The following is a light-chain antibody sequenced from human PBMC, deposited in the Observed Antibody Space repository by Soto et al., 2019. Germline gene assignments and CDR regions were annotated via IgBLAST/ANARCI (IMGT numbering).Light chain of an antibody. CDR1: QSVSSSY. CDR3: QQSGSSPLT. Sequence: EIVLTQSPGTLSLSPGERATLSCRASQSVSSSYLAWYQQKPGQAPRLLIYGASSRATGIPDRFSGSGSGTDFTLTISRLDPEDFAVYYCQQSGSSPLTFGGGTKVEIK. V-gene: IGKV3-20*01. J-gene: IGKJ4*01. CDR2: GAS.